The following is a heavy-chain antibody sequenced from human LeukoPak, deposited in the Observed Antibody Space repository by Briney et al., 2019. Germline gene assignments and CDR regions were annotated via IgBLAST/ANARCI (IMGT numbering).Heavy chain of an antibody. CDR3: ARVRYDYVWGSYRYSAFDI. CDR2: MNPNSGNT. CDR1: GYTFTSYD. D-gene: IGHD3-16*02. Sequence: ASVKVSCKASGYTFTSYDINWVRQATGQGLEWMGWMNPNSGNTGYAQKFQGRVAITRNTSISTAYMELSSLRSEDTAVYYCARVRYDYVWGSYRYSAFDIWGQGTMVTVSS. J-gene: IGHJ3*02. V-gene: IGHV1-8*03.